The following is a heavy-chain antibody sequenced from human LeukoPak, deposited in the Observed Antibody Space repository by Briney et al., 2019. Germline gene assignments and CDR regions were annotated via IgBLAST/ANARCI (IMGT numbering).Heavy chain of an antibody. Sequence: GGSLRLSCAASGFTFSSYGMHWVRQAPGKGLEWVAFIRYDGSNKYYADSVKGRFTISRDNSKNTLYLQMNSLRAEDTAVYYCAKDIMWYQLLSGWFDPWGQGALVTVSS. D-gene: IGHD2-2*01. J-gene: IGHJ5*02. CDR3: AKDIMWYQLLSGWFDP. CDR2: IRYDGSNK. V-gene: IGHV3-30*02. CDR1: GFTFSSYG.